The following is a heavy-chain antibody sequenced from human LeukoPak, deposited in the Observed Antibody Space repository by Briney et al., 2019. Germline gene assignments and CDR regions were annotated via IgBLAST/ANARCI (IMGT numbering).Heavy chain of an antibody. CDR1: GYTFTSYY. CDR2: INPSGGST. CDR3: ARVAALTDNWFDP. J-gene: IGHJ5*02. D-gene: IGHD2-15*01. V-gene: IGHV1-46*01. Sequence: ASVKVYCKASGYTFTSYYMHWVRQAPGQGPEWMGIINPSGGSTSYAQKFQGRVTMTRDTSTSTVYMELSSLRSEDTAVYYCARVAALTDNWFDPWGQGTLVTVSS.